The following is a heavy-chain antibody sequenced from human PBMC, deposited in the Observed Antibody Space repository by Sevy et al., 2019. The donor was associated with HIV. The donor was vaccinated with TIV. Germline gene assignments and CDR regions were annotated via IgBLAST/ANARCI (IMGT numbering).Heavy chain of an antibody. Sequence: SETLSLTCTVSGGSISSYYWSWIRQPPGKGLEWIGYIYYSGSTNYNPSLKSRVTISVDTSKNQFSLKLSSVTAADTAVYYGARESSEGWFDPWGQGTLVTVSS. CDR3: ARESSEGWFDP. V-gene: IGHV4-59*13. D-gene: IGHD2-15*01. J-gene: IGHJ5*02. CDR1: GGSISSYY. CDR2: IYYSGST.